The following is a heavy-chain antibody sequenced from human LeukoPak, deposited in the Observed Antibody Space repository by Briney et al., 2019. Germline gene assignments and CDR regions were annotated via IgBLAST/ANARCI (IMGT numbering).Heavy chain of an antibody. CDR2: IRSDGNDK. V-gene: IGHV3-30*02. J-gene: IGHJ1*01. CDR1: GFTFRTYA. Sequence: GGSLRLSCAASGFTFRTYAMHWVRQAPGKGLEWVSFIRSDGNDKFYADSVKGRFTISRDNSKDTLYLQMNSLRTEDTAVYYCAKDTPGFGGDDFVHWGRGTLVTVSS. D-gene: IGHD3-10*01. CDR3: AKDTPGFGGDDFVH.